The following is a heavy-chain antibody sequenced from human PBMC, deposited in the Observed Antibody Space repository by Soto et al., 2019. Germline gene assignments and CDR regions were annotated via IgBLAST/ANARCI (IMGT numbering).Heavy chain of an antibody. CDR3: ARLIAAAGGNRAY. CDR2: IYYSGST. Sequence: SETLSLTCTVSGGSISSYYWSWIRQPPGKGLEWIGYIYYSGSTNYNPSLKSRVTISADTSKNQFSPKLSSVTAADTAVYYCARLIAAAGGNRAYWGQGTLVTVSS. V-gene: IGHV4-59*08. CDR1: GGSISSYY. D-gene: IGHD6-13*01. J-gene: IGHJ4*02.